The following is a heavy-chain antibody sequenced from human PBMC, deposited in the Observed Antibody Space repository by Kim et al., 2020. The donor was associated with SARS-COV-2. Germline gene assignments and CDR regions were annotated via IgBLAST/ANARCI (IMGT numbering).Heavy chain of an antibody. Sequence: GGSLRLSCSASGFTLSAYAIHWVRQAPDKGLEWLALISYDESTKYYRDSVQGRFFVSRDNSQHTVFLQLNSLRPEDTAVYYCVRDLSHYGSGSYGVDVWGQGTTVTVSS. CDR2: ISYDESTK. CDR3: VRDLSHYGSGSYGVDV. J-gene: IGHJ6*02. CDR1: GFTLSAYA. D-gene: IGHD3-10*01. V-gene: IGHV3-30*04.